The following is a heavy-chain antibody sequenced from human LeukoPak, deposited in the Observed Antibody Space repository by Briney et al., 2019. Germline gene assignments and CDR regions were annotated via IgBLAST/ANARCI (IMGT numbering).Heavy chain of an antibody. D-gene: IGHD1-26*01. CDR3: ARQEVIVGAKDY. Sequence: SETLSLTCTVSGGSISSYSLSWIRQPAGKGLEWIGRIYTSGSTNYNPSLKSRVTMSVDTSKNQFSLKLSSVTAADTAVYYCARQEVIVGAKDYWGQGTLVTVSS. CDR2: IYTSGST. V-gene: IGHV4-4*07. J-gene: IGHJ4*02. CDR1: GGSISSYS.